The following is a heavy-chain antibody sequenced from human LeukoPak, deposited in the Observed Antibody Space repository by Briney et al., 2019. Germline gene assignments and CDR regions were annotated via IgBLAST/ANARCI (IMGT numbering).Heavy chain of an antibody. CDR3: AKGRSLKQWLVRSGAEYFDY. Sequence: PGGSLRLSCAASGFTFDDYAMYWVRQAPAQGLEWVSGITWNTASIAYADSVKGRFTISRDNAKNSLYLQMNSLRAEDMALYYCAKGRSLKQWLVRSGAEYFDYWGQGTLVTVSS. V-gene: IGHV3-9*03. CDR1: GFTFDDYA. J-gene: IGHJ4*02. D-gene: IGHD6-19*01. CDR2: ITWNTASI.